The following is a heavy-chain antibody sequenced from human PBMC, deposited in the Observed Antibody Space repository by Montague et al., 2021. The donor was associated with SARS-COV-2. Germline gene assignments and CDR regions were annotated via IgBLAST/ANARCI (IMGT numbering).Heavy chain of an antibody. Sequence: LVKPTQTLSLTCTVSVGSISSNNCYWGWIRQPPGKGLEWIGEXNHSGSTKCKSSLKSRVTISADTSKKQFSLKMSSVTAADTAVYYCARGSVFRYYDFLTGSRSYFDYWGQGTLVTVSS. CDR1: VGSISSNNCY. CDR2: XNHSGST. V-gene: IGHV4-39*07. CDR3: ARGSVFRYYDFLTGSRSYFDY. D-gene: IGHD3-9*01. J-gene: IGHJ4*02.